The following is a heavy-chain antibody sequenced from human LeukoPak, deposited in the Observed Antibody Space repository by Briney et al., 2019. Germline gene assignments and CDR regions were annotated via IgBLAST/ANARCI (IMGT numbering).Heavy chain of an antibody. CDR1: GFTFGSSA. CDR3: VKKFYYYSVGYYAFDI. CDR2: INSRGDKT. Sequence: GGSLRLSCAAAGFTFGSSAMSWARQAPGKGLEWASGINSRGDKTYYADSVKGRFTISRDNSKNTLYLQMNSLRAEDTAVYHCVKKFYYYSVGYYAFDIWGQGTMVTVSS. J-gene: IGHJ3*02. V-gene: IGHV3-23*01. D-gene: IGHD3-22*01.